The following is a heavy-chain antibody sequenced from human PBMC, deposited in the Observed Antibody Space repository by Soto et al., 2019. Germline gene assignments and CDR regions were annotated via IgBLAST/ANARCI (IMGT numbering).Heavy chain of an antibody. CDR2: IIPIFGTA. CDR3: ARGQRSSNAYYYYYGMDI. V-gene: IGHV1-69*06. CDR1: GGTFSSYA. J-gene: IGHJ6*02. Sequence: SVKVSCKASGGTFSSYAISWVRQAPGQGLEWMGGIIPIFGTAYYAQKFQGRVTITADKSTSTAYMELSSLRSEDTAVYYCARGQRSSNAYYYYYGMDIWGQGTTVTVSS. D-gene: IGHD2-2*01.